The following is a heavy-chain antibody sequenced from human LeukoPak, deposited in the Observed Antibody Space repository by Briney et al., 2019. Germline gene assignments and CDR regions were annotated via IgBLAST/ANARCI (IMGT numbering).Heavy chain of an antibody. D-gene: IGHD6-19*01. CDR1: GFTFSSYG. V-gene: IGHV3-30*03. CDR2: ISYDGNNN. CDR3: ARDRGPVAGYYFDY. J-gene: IGHJ4*02. Sequence: GGSLRLSCAASGFTFSSYGMHWVRQAPGKGLEWVAVISYDGNNNYYADSVQGRFTISRDNSKNTLYLQMNSLRPEDTAIYYCARDRGPVAGYYFDYWGQGALVTVSS.